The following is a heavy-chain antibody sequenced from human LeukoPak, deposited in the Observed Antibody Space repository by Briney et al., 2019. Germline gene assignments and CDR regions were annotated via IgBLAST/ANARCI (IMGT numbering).Heavy chain of an antibody. V-gene: IGHV1-69*13. D-gene: IGHD2-2*01. CDR1: GGTFSSYA. CDR3: ASSVVPAAMALGYYYYGMDV. J-gene: IGHJ6*02. CDR2: IIPIFGTA. Sequence: SVKVSCKASGGTFSSYAISWVRQAPGQGLEWMGGIIPIFGTANYAQKFQGRVTITADESTSTAYMELSSLRSEDTAVYYCASSVVPAAMALGYYYYGMDVWGQGTTVTVSS.